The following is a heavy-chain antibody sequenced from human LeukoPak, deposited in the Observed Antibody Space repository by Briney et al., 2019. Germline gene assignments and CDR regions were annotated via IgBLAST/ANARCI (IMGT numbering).Heavy chain of an antibody. D-gene: IGHD5-12*01. Sequence: GRSLRLSCAASGFIFDGYAMHWVRQAPGKGLEWVSGISWNSGRMDYADSVKGRFTISRDNAKNSLYLQMNSLRAEDMALYYCAKDRTYSGYNALDYWGQGTLVTVSS. J-gene: IGHJ4*02. CDR3: AKDRTYSGYNALDY. V-gene: IGHV3-9*03. CDR1: GFIFDGYA. CDR2: ISWNSGRM.